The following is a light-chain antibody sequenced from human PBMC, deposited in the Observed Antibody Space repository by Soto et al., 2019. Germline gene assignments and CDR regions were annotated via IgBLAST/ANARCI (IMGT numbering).Light chain of an antibody. J-gene: IGKJ4*01. CDR3: QTYYSYPLT. CDR1: QGISSY. Sequence: DIPLTQSPSFLSASVGDRVTITCRASQGISSYLAWYQQNPGNAPNLLIYGACALQSGVTLRFSGSRSGTEFTITSLCLQSEDFATYYCQTYYSYPLTFGGGTKVDIK. V-gene: IGKV1-9*01. CDR2: GAC.